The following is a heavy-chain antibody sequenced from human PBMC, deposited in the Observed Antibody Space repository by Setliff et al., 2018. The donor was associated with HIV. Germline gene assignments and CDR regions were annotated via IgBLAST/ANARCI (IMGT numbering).Heavy chain of an antibody. V-gene: IGHV3-74*01. Sequence: GGSLRLSCAASGFTFSNYWMYWVRQVPGKGLVWVSRINSDGSSTSYADSVKGRFTISRDNAKNTLYLQMNSVRAEDTALYYCARQDLGAYAPLRYRGQGTLVTVSS. J-gene: IGHJ4*02. CDR2: INSDGSST. CDR3: ARQDLGAYAPLRY. D-gene: IGHD5-12*01. CDR1: GFTFSNYW.